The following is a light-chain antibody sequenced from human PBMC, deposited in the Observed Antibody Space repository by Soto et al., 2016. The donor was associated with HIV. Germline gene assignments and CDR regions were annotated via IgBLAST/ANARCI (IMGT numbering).Light chain of an antibody. CDR2: DDS. V-gene: IGLV3-21*03. Sequence: SYVLTQPPSVSVAPGKTASITCGGNNIGSKSVHWYRQRPGQAPVLVVHDDSDRPSGIPERLSGSNSGNTATLTISRVEVGDEADYYCQVWDSSSGHSVVISGGTKLTVL. CDR3: QVWDSSSGHSVV. J-gene: IGLJ2*01. CDR1: NIGSKS.